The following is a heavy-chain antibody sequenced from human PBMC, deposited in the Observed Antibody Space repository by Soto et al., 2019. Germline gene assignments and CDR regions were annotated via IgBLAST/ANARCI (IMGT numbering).Heavy chain of an antibody. Sequence: GAAVKVSCKACGCDFTAYDINWVRQASGQGLEWMGWMNPINGATGTARKFQGRVSLSRNTATGTAYLELTSLRSDDTAVYYCGRGPSPRAPAGGTPYYYAMDVWGQGTTVTVSS. J-gene: IGHJ6*02. CDR1: GCDFTAYD. D-gene: IGHD6-13*01. CDR3: GRGPSPRAPAGGTPYYYAMDV. CDR2: MNPINGAT. V-gene: IGHV1-8*01.